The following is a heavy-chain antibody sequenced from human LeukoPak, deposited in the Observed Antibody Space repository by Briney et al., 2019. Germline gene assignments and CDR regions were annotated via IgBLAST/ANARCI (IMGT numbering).Heavy chain of an antibody. CDR1: GFTFSSYG. J-gene: IGHJ3*02. D-gene: IGHD2-15*01. V-gene: IGHV3-21*01. CDR2: ISSSSSYI. CDR3: ARDRGIGEAFDI. Sequence: GGSLRLSCAASGFTFSSYGMNWVRQAPGKGLEWVSSISSSSSYIYYADSVKGRFTISRDNAKNSLYLQMNSLRAEDTAVYYCARDRGIGEAFDIWGQGTMVTVSS.